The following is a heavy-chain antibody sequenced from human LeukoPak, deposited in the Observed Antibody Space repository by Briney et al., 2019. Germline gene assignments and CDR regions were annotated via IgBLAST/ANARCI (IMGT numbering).Heavy chain of an antibody. CDR2: IHYSGST. D-gene: IGHD2-2*01. CDR1: GGSISSSRYY. Sequence: SETLSLTCTVSGGSISSSRYYWGWIRQPPGKGLEWIGSIHYSGSTYYNPSLKSRVTVSVDTSENQFSLKLSSVAAADTAVYFCVRTRLSYHIVPAAERADDACDMWGQGTMVTVSS. J-gene: IGHJ3*02. V-gene: IGHV4-39*07. CDR3: VRTRLSYHIVPAAERADDACDM.